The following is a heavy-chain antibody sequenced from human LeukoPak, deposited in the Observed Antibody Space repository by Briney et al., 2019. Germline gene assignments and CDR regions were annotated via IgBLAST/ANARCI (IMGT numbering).Heavy chain of an antibody. CDR2: INHSGST. D-gene: IGHD1-26*01. V-gene: IGHV4-34*01. Sequence: SETLSLTCAVYGGSFSGYSWSWIRQPPGKGLEWIGEINHSGSTNYNPSLKSRVTISVDTSKNQFSLKLSSVTAADTGVYYCASTRIGEHNAFDIWGQGTMVTVSS. J-gene: IGHJ3*02. CDR1: GGSFSGYS. CDR3: ASTRIGEHNAFDI.